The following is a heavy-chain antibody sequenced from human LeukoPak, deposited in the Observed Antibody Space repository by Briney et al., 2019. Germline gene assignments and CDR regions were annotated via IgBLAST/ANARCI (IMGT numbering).Heavy chain of an antibody. CDR3: ESRDSSSSASGGDAFDI. Sequence: ASVKVSCKASGYTFTSYYMHWVRQAPGQGLEWMGIINPSGGSTSYAQKFQGRVTMTRDTSTSTVYMELSSLRSEDTAVYYCESRDSSSSASGGDAFDIWGQGTMVTVSS. CDR1: GYTFTSYY. CDR2: INPSGGST. J-gene: IGHJ3*02. V-gene: IGHV1-46*01. D-gene: IGHD6-6*01.